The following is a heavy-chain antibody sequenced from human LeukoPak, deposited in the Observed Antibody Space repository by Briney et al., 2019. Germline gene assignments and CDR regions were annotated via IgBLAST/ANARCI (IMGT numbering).Heavy chain of an antibody. Sequence: ASVKVSCKASGYTFTSYYMHWVRQAPGQGLEWMGWINPNSGGTNYAQKFQGRVTMTRDTSISTAYMELSRLRSDDTAVYYCARAVDTAMGTDYWGQGTLVTVSS. CDR3: ARAVDTAMGTDY. J-gene: IGHJ4*02. V-gene: IGHV1-2*02. CDR1: GYTFTSYY. CDR2: INPNSGGT. D-gene: IGHD5-18*01.